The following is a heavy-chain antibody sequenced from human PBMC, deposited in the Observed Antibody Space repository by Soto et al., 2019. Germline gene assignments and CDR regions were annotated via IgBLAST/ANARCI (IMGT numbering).Heavy chain of an antibody. CDR2: IKQDGSEK. J-gene: IGHJ4*02. CDR3: ASGSIAVAGTG. CDR1: GFTFSNCW. D-gene: IGHD6-19*01. V-gene: IGHV3-7*01. Sequence: EVPLVESGGGLVQPGGSLRLSCAASGFTFSNCWMSWVRQAPGKGLEWVANIKQDGSEKYYVDSVKGRFTISRDNAKKSLFLQMNSLRAEDTAMYYCASGSIAVAGTGWGQGTLVTVSS.